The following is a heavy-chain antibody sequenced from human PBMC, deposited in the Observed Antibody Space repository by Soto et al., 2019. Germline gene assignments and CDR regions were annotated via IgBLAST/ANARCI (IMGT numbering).Heavy chain of an antibody. V-gene: IGHV3-23*01. J-gene: IGHJ4*02. CDR3: AKEGPPFGVVIIPVSFDY. D-gene: IGHD3-3*01. CDR1: GFTFNSYA. CDR2: ISGSGGST. Sequence: GGSLRLSCAASGFTFNSYAMSWVRQAPGKGLEWVSAISGSGGSTYYADSVKGRFTISRDNSKNTLYLQMNSLRAEDTAVYYCAKEGPPFGVVIIPVSFDYWGQGTLVTVSS.